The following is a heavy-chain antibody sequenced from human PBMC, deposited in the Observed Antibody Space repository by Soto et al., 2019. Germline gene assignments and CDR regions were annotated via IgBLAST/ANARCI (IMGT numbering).Heavy chain of an antibody. J-gene: IGHJ3*01. CDR1: GFSLSSSRVG. CDR3: AHLMITYGGVVADDAFDF. D-gene: IGHD3-16*02. CDR2: IYWDGDK. V-gene: IGHV2-5*02. Sequence: QITLTESGPTLVKPTQTLTLTCTFSGFSLSSSRVGVAWIRQPPGKALEWLAVIYWDGDKRYSPSLRSRLTITKDTSKIQVVLTMTNVDPVDTATYFCAHLMITYGGVVADDAFDFWGQGTMVTISS.